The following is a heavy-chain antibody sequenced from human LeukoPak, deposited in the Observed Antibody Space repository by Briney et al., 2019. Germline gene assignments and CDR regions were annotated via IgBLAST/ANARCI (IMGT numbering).Heavy chain of an antibody. CDR3: ARFYNFYGDYYFDY. D-gene: IGHD4-17*01. CDR2: INPNSGGT. CDR1: GYTFTGYY. J-gene: IGHJ4*02. Sequence: ASAKVSCKASGYTFTGYYMHWVRQAPGQGLEWMGWINPNSGGTNYAQKFQGRVAMTRDTSIRTAYMELSRLRSDDTAVYYCARFYNFYGDYYFDYWGQGTLVTVSS. V-gene: IGHV1-2*02.